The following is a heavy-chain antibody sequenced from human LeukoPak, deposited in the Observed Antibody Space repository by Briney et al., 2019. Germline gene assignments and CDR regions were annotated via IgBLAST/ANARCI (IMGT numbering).Heavy chain of an antibody. J-gene: IGHJ3*02. D-gene: IGHD3-10*01. Sequence: PGGSLRLSCAASGFTFSSYGMHWVRQAPGKGLEWVAVISYDGSNKYYADSMKGRFTISRDNSKNTLYLQMNSLRAEDTAVYYCAKLIYYGSGTTGAFDIWSQGTMVTVSS. CDR2: ISYDGSNK. CDR3: AKLIYYGSGTTGAFDI. CDR1: GFTFSSYG. V-gene: IGHV3-30*18.